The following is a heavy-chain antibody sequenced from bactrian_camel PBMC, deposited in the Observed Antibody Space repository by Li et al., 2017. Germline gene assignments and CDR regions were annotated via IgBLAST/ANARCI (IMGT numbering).Heavy chain of an antibody. J-gene: IGHJ4*01. Sequence: VQLVESGGGSVQAGGSLRLSCVASRSLYSGACVGWLRQAPGKEREGVATIVGTKITSYADSVKGRFNISKDDAKKTLYLQLNNLKPEDTAMYYCAKRVGRRCVGLRAPSDFPYWGQGTQVTVS. CDR1: RSLYSGAC. V-gene: IGHV3S1*01. D-gene: IGHD5*01. CDR2: TIVGTKIT. CDR3: AKRVGRRCVGLRAPSDFPY.